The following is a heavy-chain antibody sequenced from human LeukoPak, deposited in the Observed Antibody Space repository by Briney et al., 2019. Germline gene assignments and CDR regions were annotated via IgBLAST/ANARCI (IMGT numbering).Heavy chain of an antibody. CDR2: ISSSSSTI. J-gene: IGHJ4*02. CDR1: GFTFSTYS. Sequence: GGSLRLSCAASGFTFSTYSMNWGRRAPGKGLEWVPYISSSSSTIYYADSVKGRFTISRDNAKNSLYLQMNSLRAEDTAVYYCARVGRDGSIDYWGQGTLVTVSS. V-gene: IGHV3-48*04. CDR3: ARVGRDGSIDY. D-gene: IGHD5-24*01.